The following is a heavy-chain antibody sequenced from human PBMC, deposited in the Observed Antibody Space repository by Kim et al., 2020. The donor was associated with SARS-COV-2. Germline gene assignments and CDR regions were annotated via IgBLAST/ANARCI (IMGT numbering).Heavy chain of an antibody. CDR2: IYYSGST. J-gene: IGHJ4*02. D-gene: IGHD3-10*01. Sequence: SETLSLTCTVSGGSISSGGYYWSWIRQHPGKGLEWIGYIYYSGSTYYNPSLKSRVTISVDTSKNQFSLKLSSVTAADTAVYYCARDVGSEYYGSGSYYNVWGQGTLVTVSS. V-gene: IGHV4-31*03. CDR1: GGSISSGGYY. CDR3: ARDVGSEYYGSGSYYNV.